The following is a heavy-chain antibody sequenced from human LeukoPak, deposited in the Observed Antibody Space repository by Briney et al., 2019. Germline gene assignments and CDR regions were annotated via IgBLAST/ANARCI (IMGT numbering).Heavy chain of an antibody. Sequence: GGSLRLSCAASGFTFSNYAMTWVRQAPGQGLEWVSTITNGAAGTFYADSVKGRFTISGDNSKNTVYLQMNSLRAEDTAVYYCAKVGSRYFDWLLDYWGQGTLVTVSS. D-gene: IGHD3-9*01. V-gene: IGHV3-23*01. J-gene: IGHJ4*02. CDR3: AKVGSRYFDWLLDY. CDR1: GFTFSNYA. CDR2: ITNGAAGT.